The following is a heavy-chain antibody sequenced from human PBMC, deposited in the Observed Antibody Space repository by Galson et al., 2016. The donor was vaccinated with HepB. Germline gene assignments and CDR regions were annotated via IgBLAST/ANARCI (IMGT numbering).Heavy chain of an antibody. D-gene: IGHD2-8*01. J-gene: IGHJ6*02. Sequence: SLRLSCAASGFTFNTYSMTWVRQAPGKGLEWVANINQDGSEKFYVDSVKGRFTISRDNAKNSLNLQMNSLRAEDTAVYYCVRDADVLKVYTVRSQYYYALDGWGPGTTVTVSS. CDR2: INQDGSEK. CDR3: VRDADVLKVYTVRSQYYYALDG. V-gene: IGHV3-7*03. CDR1: GFTFNTYS.